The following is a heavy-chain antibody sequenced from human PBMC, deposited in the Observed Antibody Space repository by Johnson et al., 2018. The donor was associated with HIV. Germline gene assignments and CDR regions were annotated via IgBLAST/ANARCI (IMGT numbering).Heavy chain of an antibody. D-gene: IGHD6-6*01. CDR1: GFLFSSQW. CDR3: ARDPGPGSSSHERSWGGFDL. V-gene: IGHV3-7*01. Sequence: VQLVESGGGLVQPGGSLRLSCAASGFLFSSQWMSWVRQAPGKGPEWVASIKEDGGAVYYADSVEGRFTISRDNAENSLYLQMNSLRVGDTAVYYCARDPGPGSSSHERSWGGFDLWGQWTMVAVSS. J-gene: IGHJ3*01. CDR2: IKEDGGAV.